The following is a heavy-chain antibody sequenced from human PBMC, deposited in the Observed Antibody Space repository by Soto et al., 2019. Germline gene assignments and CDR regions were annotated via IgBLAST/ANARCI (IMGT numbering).Heavy chain of an antibody. Sequence: SVEVSFRGSRGTFLNFVISWVRQAPGQGLEWMGGNIPIFGTANYAQNFQGRVTIIADESTGTTYMELTSLRSEDTAVYYCARAPILVGETTYENYFDYWGQGTLVTVSS. CDR1: RGTFLNFV. D-gene: IGHD2-21*01. CDR3: ARAPILVGETTYENYFDY. V-gene: IGHV1-69*13. J-gene: IGHJ4*02. CDR2: NIPIFGTA.